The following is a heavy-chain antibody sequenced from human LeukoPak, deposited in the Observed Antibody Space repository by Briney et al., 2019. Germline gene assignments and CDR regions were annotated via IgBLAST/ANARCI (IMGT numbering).Heavy chain of an antibody. V-gene: IGHV4-38-2*02. CDR1: GSSISSGYY. CDR3: ATDDY. CDR2: IYHSGST. J-gene: IGHJ4*02. Sequence: SETLSLTCAVSGSSISSGYYWGWIRQPPGKGLEWIGSIYHSGSTYYNPSLKSRVTISVDTSKNQFSLKLSSVTAADTAVYYCATDDYWGQGTLVTVSS.